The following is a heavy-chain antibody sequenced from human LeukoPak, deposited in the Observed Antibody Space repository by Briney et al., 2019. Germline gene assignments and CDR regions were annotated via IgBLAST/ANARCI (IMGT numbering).Heavy chain of an antibody. CDR1: GFTFISYA. Sequence: QAGGSLRLSCAASGFTFISYAMTWVRQAPGKGLEWVSSISGSGGSTYYADSVKGRFTISRDNSKNTLYLQMNSLRAEDTAVYYCAKDRGSLNREFDYWGQGTLVTVSS. CDR2: ISGSGGST. J-gene: IGHJ4*02. CDR3: AKDRGSLNREFDY. V-gene: IGHV3-23*01. D-gene: IGHD3-10*01.